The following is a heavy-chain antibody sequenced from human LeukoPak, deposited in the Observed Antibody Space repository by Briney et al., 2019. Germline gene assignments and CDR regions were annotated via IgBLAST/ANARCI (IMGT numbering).Heavy chain of an antibody. CDR1: GFSINNYW. CDR3: ARQEYCSGGSCYTWFDP. D-gene: IGHD2-15*01. Sequence: GESLKISCKGSGFSINNYWIGWVRQMPGKGLEWMGIIYPADSDIRYSPSFQGQVTISADKSISTAYLQWSSLKASDTAMYYCARQEYCSGGSCYTWFDPWGQGTLVTVSS. CDR2: IYPADSDI. V-gene: IGHV5-51*01. J-gene: IGHJ5*02.